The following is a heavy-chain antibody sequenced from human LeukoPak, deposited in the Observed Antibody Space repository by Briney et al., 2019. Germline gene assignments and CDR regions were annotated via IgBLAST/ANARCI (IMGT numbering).Heavy chain of an antibody. CDR2: ISWNSGSI. J-gene: IGHJ3*02. CDR1: GFTFDDYA. CDR3: AKDIVAGAFDI. Sequence: PGRSLRLSCAASGFTFDDYAMHWVRQATGKGLEWVSGISWNSGSIGYADSVKGRFTISRDNAKNSPYLQMNSLRAEDTALYYCAKDIVAGAFDIWGQGTMVTVPS. D-gene: IGHD2-15*01. V-gene: IGHV3-9*01.